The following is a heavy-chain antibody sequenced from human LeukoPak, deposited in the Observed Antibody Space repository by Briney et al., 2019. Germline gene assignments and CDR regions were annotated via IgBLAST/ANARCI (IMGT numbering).Heavy chain of an antibody. J-gene: IGHJ6*03. D-gene: IGHD6-13*01. CDR1: GYTFTGYY. V-gene: IGHV1-8*03. CDR2: MNPNSGNT. CDR3: ARAHSSSWYYYYYYMDV. Sequence: GASVKVSCKASGYTFTGYYMHWVRQATGQGLEWMGWMNPNSGNTGYAQKFQGRVTITRNTSISTAYMELSSLRSEDTAVYYCARAHSSSWYYYYYYMDVWGKGTTVTVSS.